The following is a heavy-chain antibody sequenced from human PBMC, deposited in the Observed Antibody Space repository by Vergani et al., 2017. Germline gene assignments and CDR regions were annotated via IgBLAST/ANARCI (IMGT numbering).Heavy chain of an antibody. D-gene: IGHD4-11*01. CDR1: GGTFSSYT. CDR3: ARDGLGMTTVTIFDY. CDR2: IIPILGIA. V-gene: IGHV1-69*08. J-gene: IGHJ4*02. Sequence: QVQLVQSGAEVKKPGSSVKVSCKASGGTFSSYTISWVRLAPGQGLEWMGRIIPILGIANYAQKFQGRVTITADKSTSTAYMELSSLRSEDTAVYYCARDGLGMTTVTIFDYWGQGTLVTVSS.